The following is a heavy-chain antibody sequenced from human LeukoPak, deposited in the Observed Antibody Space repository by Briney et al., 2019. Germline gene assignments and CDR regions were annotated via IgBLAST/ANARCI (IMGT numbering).Heavy chain of an antibody. J-gene: IGHJ4*02. CDR1: GGTFSSYA. CDR3: ARNPQRWLQLPGYFDY. Sequence: SVKVSCKASGGTFSSYAISWVRQAPGQGLEWMGGIIPIFGTANYAQKFQGRVTITADESTSTAYMELSSLRSEDTAVYYCARNPQRWLQLPGYFDYWGQGTLVTVSS. D-gene: IGHD5-24*01. CDR2: IIPIFGTA. V-gene: IGHV1-69*13.